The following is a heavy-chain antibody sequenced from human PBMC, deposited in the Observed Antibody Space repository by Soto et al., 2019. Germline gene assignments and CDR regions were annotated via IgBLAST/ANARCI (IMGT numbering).Heavy chain of an antibody. CDR2: IYYSGST. V-gene: IGHV4-59*01. CDR3: ARGLASSSWAPNWFDP. CDR1: GGSISSYY. J-gene: IGHJ5*02. Sequence: SETLSLTCTVSGGSISSYYWSWIRQPPGKGLEWIGYIYYSGSTNYNPSLKSRVTISVDTSKNQFSLKLSSVTAADTAVYYCARGLASSSWAPNWFDPWGQGTLVTVSS. D-gene: IGHD6-13*01.